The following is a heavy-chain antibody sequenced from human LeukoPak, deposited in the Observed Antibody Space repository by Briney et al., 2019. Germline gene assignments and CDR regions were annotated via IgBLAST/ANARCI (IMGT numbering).Heavy chain of an antibody. CDR1: GFTFSSYS. V-gene: IGHV3-21*01. Sequence: GGSLRLSCAASGFTFSSYSMNWVRQAPGKGLEWVSSISSSSSYIYYADSVKGRFTISRDNAKNSLYLQMNSLRAEDTAVYYCARDLPGYYGSRSYYYYDYWGQGTLVTVSS. J-gene: IGHJ4*02. CDR2: ISSSSSYI. D-gene: IGHD3-10*01. CDR3: ARDLPGYYGSRSYYYYDY.